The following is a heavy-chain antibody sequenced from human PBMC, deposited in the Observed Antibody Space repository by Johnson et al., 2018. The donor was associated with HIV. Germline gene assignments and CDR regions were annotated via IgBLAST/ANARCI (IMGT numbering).Heavy chain of an antibody. CDR3: ARGGSRKTIFGVESNLGGIDI. Sequence: VQLVESGGGVVQPGRSLRLSCAAPGFTFSSYAMHWVRQAPGKGLEWVAVISYDGSNKYYADSVKGRFTVSRENAKNSLYLQMNSLRAGDTAVYYCARGGSRKTIFGVESNLGGIDIWGQGTRLTV. CDR2: ISYDGSNK. D-gene: IGHD3-3*01. CDR1: GFTFSSYA. J-gene: IGHJ6*02. V-gene: IGHV3-30*04.